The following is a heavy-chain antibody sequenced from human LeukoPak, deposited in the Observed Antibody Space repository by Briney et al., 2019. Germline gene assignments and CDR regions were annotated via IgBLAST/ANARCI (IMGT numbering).Heavy chain of an antibody. CDR2: ISGRGSST. CDR1: GFTFISYA. V-gene: IGHV3-23*01. J-gene: IGHJ3*01. D-gene: IGHD6-13*01. CDR3: AKDGSSGIAAAADAFDV. Sequence: GGSLGLSCAASGFTFISYAMTWVRQAPGKGLEWVSAISGRGSSTYYADSVKGRFTISRDNSKNTLYLQMNSLRAEDTAIYYCAKDGSSGIAAAADAFDVWGQGTMVTVSS.